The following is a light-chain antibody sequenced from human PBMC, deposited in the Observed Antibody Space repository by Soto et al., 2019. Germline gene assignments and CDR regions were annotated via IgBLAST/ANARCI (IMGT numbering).Light chain of an antibody. CDR2: KAS. V-gene: IGKV1-8*01. Sequence: AIRMTQSPSSFSASTGARVPITCRASQGISSYLAWYQQKPGKAPKLLIYKASTLKSGVPSRFSGSGSGTEFTLTISSLQPDDFATYYCQHYNSYSEAFGQGTKVDIK. CDR1: QGISSY. J-gene: IGKJ1*01. CDR3: QHYNSYSEA.